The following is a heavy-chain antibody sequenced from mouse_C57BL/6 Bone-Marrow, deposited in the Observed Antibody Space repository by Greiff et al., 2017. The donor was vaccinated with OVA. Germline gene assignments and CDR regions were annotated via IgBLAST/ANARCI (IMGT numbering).Heavy chain of an antibody. CDR2: ISSGGDYI. CDR3: TRDDDYDVRRGFDY. D-gene: IGHD2-4*01. V-gene: IGHV5-9-1*02. J-gene: IGHJ2*01. CDR1: GFTFSSYA. Sequence: EVKLQESGEGLVKPGGSLKLSCAASGFTFSSYAMSWVRQTPEKRLEWVAYISSGGDYIYYADTVKGRFTISRDNARNTLYLQMSSLKSEDTAMYYCTRDDDYDVRRGFDYWGQGTTLTVSS.